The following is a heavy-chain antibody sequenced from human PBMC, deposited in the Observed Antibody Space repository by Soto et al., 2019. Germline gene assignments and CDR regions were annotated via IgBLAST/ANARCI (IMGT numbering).Heavy chain of an antibody. D-gene: IGHD1-26*01. Sequence: XGSLRLSCSASGFSISDYGMEWVRQAPGKGLEWVALISYDGSNTYYADSVKGRFTISRDNSKDTLFLQMTGLRREDTAVYYCAKGAGDRLSLGMDVWGQGTTVTVSS. CDR2: ISYDGSNT. CDR3: AKGAGDRLSLGMDV. V-gene: IGHV3-30*18. J-gene: IGHJ6*02. CDR1: GFSISDYG.